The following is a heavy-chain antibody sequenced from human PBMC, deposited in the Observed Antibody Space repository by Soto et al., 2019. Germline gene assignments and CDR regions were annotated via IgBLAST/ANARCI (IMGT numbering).Heavy chain of an antibody. CDR2: IYYSGST. V-gene: IGHV4-39*01. CDR1: GGSIRSSSYY. CDR3: ARLLTPPRITMIVVVISASVYFDY. Sequence: SETLSLTCTVSGGSIRSSSYYWGWIRQPPGKGLEWIGSIYYSGSTYYNPSLKSRVTISVDTSKNQFSLKLSSVTAADTAVYYCARLLTPPRITMIVVVISASVYFDYWGQGTLVTVSS. D-gene: IGHD3-22*01. J-gene: IGHJ4*02.